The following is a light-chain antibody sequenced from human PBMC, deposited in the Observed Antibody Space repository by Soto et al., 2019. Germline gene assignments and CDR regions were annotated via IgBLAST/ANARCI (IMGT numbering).Light chain of an antibody. J-gene: IGKJ3*01. CDR1: QSVSSS. CDR2: GAS. CDR3: QQYNSWPGVT. V-gene: IGKV3-15*01. Sequence: EIVMTQSPATLSVSPGERATLSCRASQSVSSSLAWYQQKPGQAPRLLIYGASIRATDIPARFSGSGSGTEFTLTISSLQSEAFAVYYCQQYNSWPGVTFGPGTKVDIK.